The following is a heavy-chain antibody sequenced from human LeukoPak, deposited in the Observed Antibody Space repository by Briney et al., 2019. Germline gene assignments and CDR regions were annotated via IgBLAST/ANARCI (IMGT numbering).Heavy chain of an antibody. CDR3: ATDGYYDSSGYYYYYYYGMDV. D-gene: IGHD3-22*01. CDR2: ISHDGSNK. CDR1: GFTFSSYG. J-gene: IGHJ6*02. Sequence: PGGSLRLSCAASGFTFSSYGMHWVRQAPGKGLEWVAVISHDGSNKYYADSVKGRFTISRDNSKNTLYLQMNSLRAEDTAVYYCATDGYYDSSGYYYYYYYGMDVWGQGTTVTVSS. V-gene: IGHV3-30*03.